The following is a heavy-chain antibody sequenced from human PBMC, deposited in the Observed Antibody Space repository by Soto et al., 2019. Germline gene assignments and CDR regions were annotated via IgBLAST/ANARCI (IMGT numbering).Heavy chain of an antibody. CDR1: GGSISSGDYY. J-gene: IGHJ4*02. V-gene: IGHV4-30-4*01. D-gene: IGHD1-7*01. Sequence: SLTCTVSGGSISSGDYYWSWIRQPPGKGLERIGYIYYSGSTYYNPSLKSRVTISVYTSKNQFSLKLSSVTAADTAVYYCARTEVAGTRGYWGQGTLVTGSS. CDR2: IYYSGST. CDR3: ARTEVAGTRGY.